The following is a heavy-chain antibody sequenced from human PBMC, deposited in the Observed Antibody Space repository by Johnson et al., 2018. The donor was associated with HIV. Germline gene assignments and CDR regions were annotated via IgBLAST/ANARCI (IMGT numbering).Heavy chain of an antibody. CDR3: ARDPGSITLIRGDAFDI. Sequence: HVQLVESGGGVVQPGGSLRLSCAASGFTFSSYGMHWVRQAPCKGLEWVAVISYDGSNKYYADSVKGRFTISRDNSKNTLYLQMNSLRPEDTAVYYCARDPGSITLIRGDAFDIWGQGTMVTVSS. CDR2: ISYDGSNK. CDR1: GFTFSSYG. D-gene: IGHD3-10*01. V-gene: IGHV3-30*19. J-gene: IGHJ3*02.